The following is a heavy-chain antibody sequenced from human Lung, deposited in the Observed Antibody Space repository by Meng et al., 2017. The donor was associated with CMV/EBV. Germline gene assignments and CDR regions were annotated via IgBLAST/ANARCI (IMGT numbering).Heavy chain of an antibody. J-gene: IGHJ6*02. CDR1: GSTFSSYS. CDR3: ARACSSTSCLAAYYYYGMDV. Sequence: SCAASGSTFSSYSMNWVRQAPGKGLEWVSYISSSSSTIYYADSVKGRFTISRDNDKNSLYLQMNSLRAEDTAVYYCARACSSTSCLAAYYYYGMDVWXQGTXVTVSS. V-gene: IGHV3-48*04. CDR2: ISSSSSTI. D-gene: IGHD2-2*01.